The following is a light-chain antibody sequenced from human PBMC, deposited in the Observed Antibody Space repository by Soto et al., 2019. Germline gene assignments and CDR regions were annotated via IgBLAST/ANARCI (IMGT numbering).Light chain of an antibody. CDR1: QSVASSY. V-gene: IGKV3-20*01. Sequence: EVVLTQSPGTLSLSPGERVTLSCRASQSVASSYLAWYQQKPGRAPRLLFYSASSTATGIPDRFSGSGSGTDFPRSISRLELEDFAVYYCHHFGSLPETFGQGTNVE. CDR2: SAS. CDR3: HHFGSLPET. J-gene: IGKJ1*01.